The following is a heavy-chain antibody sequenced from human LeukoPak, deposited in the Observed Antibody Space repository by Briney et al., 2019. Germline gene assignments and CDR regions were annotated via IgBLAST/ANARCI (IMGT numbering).Heavy chain of an antibody. V-gene: IGHV3-21*01. Sequence: PGGSLRLSCAASGFTFSSYSMNWVRQAPGKGLEWVSSISSSSSYIYYADSVKGRFTISRDNAKNSLYLQMNSLGAEDTAVYYCAREGYDTYYFDYWGQGTLVTVSS. CDR2: ISSSSSYI. CDR1: GFTFSSYS. CDR3: AREGYDTYYFDY. J-gene: IGHJ4*02. D-gene: IGHD2-2*01.